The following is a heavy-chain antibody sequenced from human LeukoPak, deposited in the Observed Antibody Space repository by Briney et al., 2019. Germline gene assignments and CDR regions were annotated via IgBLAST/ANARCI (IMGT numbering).Heavy chain of an antibody. CDR3: ARARIQLWLTFDY. J-gene: IGHJ4*02. CDR1: GFTVSSNY. Sequence: GGSLRLSCAASGFTVSSNYMSWVRRAPGKGLEWVSAISGSGGSTFYAHSVKGRFTISRDNSKNTLYLQMNSLRAEDTAVYYCARARIQLWLTFDYWGQGTLVTVSS. V-gene: IGHV3-53*05. CDR2: ISGSGGST. D-gene: IGHD5-18*01.